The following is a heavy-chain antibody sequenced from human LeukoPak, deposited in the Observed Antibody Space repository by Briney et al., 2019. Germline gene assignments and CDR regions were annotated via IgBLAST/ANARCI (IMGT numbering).Heavy chain of an antibody. J-gene: IGHJ6*02. Sequence: ASVKVSCKASGYTFTSYFMHWVRQAPGQGLEWMGIINPSGGSTSYAQKFQGRVAMTRDTSTSTVYMELSSLRSEDTAVYYCARDVFSGSYYYYGMDVWGQGTTVTVSS. V-gene: IGHV1-46*01. CDR3: ARDVFSGSYYYYGMDV. CDR1: GYTFTSYF. CDR2: INPSGGST. D-gene: IGHD1-26*01.